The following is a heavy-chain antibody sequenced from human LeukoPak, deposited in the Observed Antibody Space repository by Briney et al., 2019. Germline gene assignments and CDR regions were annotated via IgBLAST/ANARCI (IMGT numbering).Heavy chain of an antibody. Sequence: SETLSLTCTVSGYSISSGSYWGLIRQPPGKRREWFGSIYHSGSTYYTPSLKSRVSISADTFKNQFSLKLSSVSAADTAVYYCASPNYYDSSGFGYWGQGTLVTVSS. CDR3: ASPNYYDSSGFGY. CDR2: IYHSGST. D-gene: IGHD3-22*01. J-gene: IGHJ4*02. CDR1: GYSISSGSY. V-gene: IGHV4-38-2*02.